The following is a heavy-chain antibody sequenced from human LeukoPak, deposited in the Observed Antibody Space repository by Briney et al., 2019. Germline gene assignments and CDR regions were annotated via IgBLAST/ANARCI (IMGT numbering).Heavy chain of an antibody. CDR3: ARDLRVATSGARFDY. J-gene: IGHJ4*02. V-gene: IGHV3-21*01. CDR1: GFTFSRYS. Sequence: GGSLRLSCAASGFTFSRYSMNWVRQAPGKGLEWVSSISISSSYIYYADSVKGRFTMSRDNAKNSLYLQVNSLRAEDTAAYYCARDLRVATSGARFDYWGQGTLVTVSS. CDR2: ISISSSYI. D-gene: IGHD5-12*01.